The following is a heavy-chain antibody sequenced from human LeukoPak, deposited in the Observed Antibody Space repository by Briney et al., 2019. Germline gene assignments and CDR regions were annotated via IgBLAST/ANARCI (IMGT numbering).Heavy chain of an antibody. V-gene: IGHV4-34*01. CDR2: INHSGST. CDR1: GGSFSGYY. J-gene: IGHJ5*02. D-gene: IGHD3-9*01. Sequence: SETLSLTCAVYGGSFSGYYWSWIREPPGKGVEWIGEINHSGSTNYNPSLKSRVTISVDTSKNQSSLKLSSVTAADTAVYYRARGSFDKLFNNWFDPWGQGTLVTVST. CDR3: ARGSFDKLFNNWFDP.